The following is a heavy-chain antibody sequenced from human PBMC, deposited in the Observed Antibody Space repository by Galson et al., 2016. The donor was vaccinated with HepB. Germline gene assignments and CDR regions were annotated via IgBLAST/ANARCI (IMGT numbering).Heavy chain of an antibody. CDR2: ISGSSDLI. CDR1: GFTFSTYG. D-gene: IGHD6-19*01. V-gene: IGHV3-48*02. CDR3: ARGSNGSDNWFGP. Sequence: SLRLSCAASGFTFSTYGMNWVRQAPGKGLEWLSYISGSSDLIHYADSVKGRFTITRDSAKNSLYLQMNSLRDEDTAVYYCARGSNGSDNWFGPWGQGTLVTVSS. J-gene: IGHJ5*02.